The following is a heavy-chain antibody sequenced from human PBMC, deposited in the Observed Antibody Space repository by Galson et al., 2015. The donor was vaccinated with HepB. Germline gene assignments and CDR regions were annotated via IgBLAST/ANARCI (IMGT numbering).Heavy chain of an antibody. J-gene: IGHJ4*02. D-gene: IGHD3-10*01. CDR1: GFTFSSYS. CDR2: ISSSSSYI. Sequence: SLRLSCAASGFTFSSYSMNWVRQAPGKGLEWVSSISSSSSYIYYADSVKGRFTISRDNAKNSLYLQMNSLRAEDTAVYYCARFVTMVRGVSFEIDYWGQGTLVTVSS. V-gene: IGHV3-21*01. CDR3: ARFVTMVRGVSFEIDY.